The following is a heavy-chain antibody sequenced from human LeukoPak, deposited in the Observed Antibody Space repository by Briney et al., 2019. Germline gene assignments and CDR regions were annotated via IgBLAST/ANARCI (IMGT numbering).Heavy chain of an antibody. CDR2: ISSSSSTI. CDR3: ARVGISIAAVSGY. V-gene: IGHV3-48*04. J-gene: IGHJ4*02. CDR1: GFTFSSYS. Sequence: GGSLRLSCAASGFTFSSYSMNWVRQAPGKGLEWVSYISSSSSTIYYADSVKGRFTISRDNAKNSLYLQMNSLRAEDTAVYYCARVGISIAAVSGYWGQGTLVTVSS. D-gene: IGHD6-25*01.